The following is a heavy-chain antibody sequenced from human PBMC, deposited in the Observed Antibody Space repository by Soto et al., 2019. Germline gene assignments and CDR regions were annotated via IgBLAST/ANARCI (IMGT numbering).Heavy chain of an antibody. CDR1: RSTFTSYG. J-gene: IGHJ4*02. V-gene: IGHV1-18*01. CDR2: ISAYNGNT. Sequence: ASAKVSCTASRSTFTSYGISLVRQAPGQGLEWMGWISAYNGNTNYAQKLQGRVTMTTDTSTSTAYMELRSLRSDDTAVYYCAREALDCSSTSCYARGIDYWGQGTLVTVSS. D-gene: IGHD2-2*01. CDR3: AREALDCSSTSCYARGIDY.